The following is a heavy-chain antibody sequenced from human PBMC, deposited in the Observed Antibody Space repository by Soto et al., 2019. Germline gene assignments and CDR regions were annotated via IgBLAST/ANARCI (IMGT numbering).Heavy chain of an antibody. Sequence: PSETLSLTCTVSGGSITTGGYYWSWIRQPPGKGLEWIGHRYYSESTYYNPSLKSRFSISLDTSKNQFALRLSFVTAADTAMYYCATTKRSGGSCYSWSLYYRCQGTPGTVAS. V-gene: IGHV4-31*03. CDR1: GGSITTGGYY. CDR2: RYYSEST. J-gene: IGHJ4*02. CDR3: ATTKRSGGSCYSWSLYY. D-gene: IGHD2-15*01.